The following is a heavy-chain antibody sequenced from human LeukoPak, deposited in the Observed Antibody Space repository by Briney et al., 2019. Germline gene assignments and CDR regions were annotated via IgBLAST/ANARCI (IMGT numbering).Heavy chain of an antibody. Sequence: GGSLRLSCAASGFTFSSYAMSWVRQAPGKGLEWVSAISGSGGSTYYADSVKGRFTISRDNSKNTLYLQMNSLRAEDTAVYYCARGYRYDSSGYYLDYYMDVWGKGTTVTVSS. CDR2: ISGSGGST. V-gene: IGHV3-23*01. CDR3: ARGYRYDSSGYYLDYYMDV. J-gene: IGHJ6*03. CDR1: GFTFSSYA. D-gene: IGHD3-22*01.